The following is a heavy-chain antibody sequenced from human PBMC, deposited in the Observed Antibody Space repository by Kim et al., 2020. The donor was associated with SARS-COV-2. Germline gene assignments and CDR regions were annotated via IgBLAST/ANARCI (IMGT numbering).Heavy chain of an antibody. V-gene: IGHV1-69*01. Sequence: AHKLQGRVTITADESTGTAYMELSSLRSEDTAVYYCARSRGRWSSTNFDYWGQGTLVTVSS. CDR3: ARSRGRWSSTNFDY. D-gene: IGHD2-15*01. J-gene: IGHJ4*02.